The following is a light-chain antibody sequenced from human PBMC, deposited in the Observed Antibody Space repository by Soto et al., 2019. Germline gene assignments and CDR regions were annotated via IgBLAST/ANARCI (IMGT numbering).Light chain of an antibody. J-gene: IGLJ1*01. CDR2: EVS. CDR3: SSYTNNSPYV. CDR1: SGDVGGYNY. V-gene: IGLV2-14*01. Sequence: QSVLTQPASVSGSPGQSITISCTGTSGDVGGYNYVSWYQQHPGKAPKLMIFEVSNRPSGISIRFSGSESGNTASLTISGLQTEDEADYYCSSYTNNSPYVFGTGTKVTVL.